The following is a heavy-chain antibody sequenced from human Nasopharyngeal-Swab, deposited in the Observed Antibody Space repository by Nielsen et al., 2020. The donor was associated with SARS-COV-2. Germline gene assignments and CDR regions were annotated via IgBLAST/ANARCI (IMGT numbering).Heavy chain of an antibody. Sequence: GGSLRLSCAASGFTFSSYGIHWVRQAPGKGLEWVTFISNDGNKKYYADSVKGRFTVSRDNSKSGLYLQMNSLRPDDTAVYYCAKNVGDGGAAVMDVWGKGTTVTVSS. D-gene: IGHD3-16*01. CDR1: GFTFSSYG. J-gene: IGHJ6*03. CDR3: AKNVGDGGAAVMDV. V-gene: IGHV3-30*18. CDR2: ISNDGNKK.